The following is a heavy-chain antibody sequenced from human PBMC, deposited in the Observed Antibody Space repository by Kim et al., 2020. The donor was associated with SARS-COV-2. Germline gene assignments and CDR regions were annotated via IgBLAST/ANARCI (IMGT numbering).Heavy chain of an antibody. CDR1: GFTFSSYW. CDR2: IKQDGSEK. CDR3: ARDAHYYDSSGYYYPNYYYYGMDV. Sequence: GGSLRLSCAASGFTFSSYWMSWVRQAPGKGLEWVANIKQDGSEKYYVDSVKGRFTISRDNAKNSLYLQMNSLRAEDTAVYYCARDAHYYDSSGYYYPNYYYYGMDVWGQGPTVAVSS. V-gene: IGHV3-7*01. D-gene: IGHD3-22*01. J-gene: IGHJ6*02.